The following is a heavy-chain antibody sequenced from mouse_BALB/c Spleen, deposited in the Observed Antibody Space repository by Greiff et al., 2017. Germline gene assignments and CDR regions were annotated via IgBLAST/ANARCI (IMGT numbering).Heavy chain of an antibody. Sequence: VQLQQSAAELARPGASVKMSCKASGYTFTSYTMHWVKQRPGQGLEWIGYINPSSGYTEYNQKFKDKTTLTADKSSSTAYMQLSSLTSEDSAVYYCASKSSLVGAMDYWGQGTSVTVSS. CDR2: INPSSGYT. CDR1: GYTFTSYT. V-gene: IGHV1-4*02. D-gene: IGHD1-1*01. J-gene: IGHJ4*01. CDR3: ASKSSLVGAMDY.